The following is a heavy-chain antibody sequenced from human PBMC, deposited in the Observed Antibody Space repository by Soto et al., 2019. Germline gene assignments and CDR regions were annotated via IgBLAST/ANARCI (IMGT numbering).Heavy chain of an antibody. CDR1: GDSVSSNNIA. D-gene: IGHD3-16*01. J-gene: IGHJ4*02. Sequence: QVPLQQSGPGLVKPSQTLSLTCAVSGDSVSSNNIAWNWLRQSPWRGLEWLGRTYYRSKWYNEYAVAVIRRITINLDTSKTQSSLQLNSVPPEDTAVYFCARGRFSTVDFWCQGAQVTVSS. CDR3: ARGRFSTVDF. V-gene: IGHV6-1*01. CDR2: TYYRSKWYN.